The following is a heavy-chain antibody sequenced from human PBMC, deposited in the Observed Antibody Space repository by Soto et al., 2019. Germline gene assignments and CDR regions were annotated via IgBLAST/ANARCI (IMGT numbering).Heavy chain of an antibody. CDR1: GGTFSSYA. Sequence: QVQLVQSGAEVKKPGSSVKVSCKASGGTFSSYAISWVRQAPGQGLEWMGGIIPIFGTANYAQKFQGRVTXXAXEXXSTAYMELSSLRSEDTAVYYCARDSVVTAIPWFDPWGQGTLVTVSS. D-gene: IGHD2-21*02. CDR3: ARDSVVTAIPWFDP. V-gene: IGHV1-69*12. J-gene: IGHJ5*02. CDR2: IIPIFGTA.